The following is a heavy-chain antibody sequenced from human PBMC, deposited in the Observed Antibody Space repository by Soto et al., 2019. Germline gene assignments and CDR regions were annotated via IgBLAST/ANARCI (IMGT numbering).Heavy chain of an antibody. Sequence: QVQLQESGPGLVKPSETLSLTCTVSGGSISSYYWSWIRQPPGKGLEWIGYIYYSGSTNYNPSLKSRVTISVDTSKNQFSLKLSSVTAADTTVYYCARLAVAGQSPNYYYYYGMAVWGQGTTVTVSS. CDR2: IYYSGST. J-gene: IGHJ6*02. CDR3: ARLAVAGQSPNYYYYYGMAV. D-gene: IGHD6-19*01. V-gene: IGHV4-59*01. CDR1: GGSISSYY.